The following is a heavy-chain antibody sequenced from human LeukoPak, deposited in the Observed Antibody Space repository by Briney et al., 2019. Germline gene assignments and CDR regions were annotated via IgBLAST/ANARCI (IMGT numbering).Heavy chain of an antibody. CDR2: INHSGST. CDR1: GGSFSGYY. CDR3: ARLVGATGGY. V-gene: IGHV4-34*01. J-gene: IGHJ4*02. Sequence: SETLSLTCAVYGGSFSGYYWSWIRQPPGKGLEWIGEINHSGSTNYNPSLKSRVTISVGTSKNQFSLKLSSVTAADTAVYYCARLVGATGGYWGQGTLVTVSS. D-gene: IGHD1-26*01.